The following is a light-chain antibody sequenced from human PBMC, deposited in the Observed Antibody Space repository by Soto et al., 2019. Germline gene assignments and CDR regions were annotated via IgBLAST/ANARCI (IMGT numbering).Light chain of an antibody. CDR3: SSYTTSNTRQIV. Sequence: QSALTQPASVSGSPGQSITISSTGTSSDVGGYNYVSWYQHHPGKAPKLIIYDVSNRPSGVSIRFSGSKSDNTASLTISGLQPEDEADYHCSSYTTSNTRQIVFGTGTKVTVL. J-gene: IGLJ1*01. V-gene: IGLV2-14*03. CDR2: DVS. CDR1: SSDVGGYNY.